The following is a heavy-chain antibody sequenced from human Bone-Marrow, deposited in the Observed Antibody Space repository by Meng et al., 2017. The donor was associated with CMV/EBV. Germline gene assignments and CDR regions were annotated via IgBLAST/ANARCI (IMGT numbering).Heavy chain of an antibody. CDR1: GGTFSSYT. Sequence: ASVKVSCKAPGGTFSSYTISWVRQAPGQGLEWMGWINPNSGGTNYAQKFQGRVTMTRDTSISTAYMELRSLRSEDTAVYYCATKPFSRYPYYYYGMDVWGQGTTITVSS. J-gene: IGHJ6*02. CDR3: ATKPFSRYPYYYYGMDV. V-gene: IGHV1-2*02. CDR2: INPNSGGT. D-gene: IGHD1-14*01.